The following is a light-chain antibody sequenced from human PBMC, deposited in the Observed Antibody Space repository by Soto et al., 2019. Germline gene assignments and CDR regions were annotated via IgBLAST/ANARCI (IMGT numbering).Light chain of an antibody. Sequence: EVVLTQSPGTLSLSPGERATLSCRASQSVRNNYLAWYQQKRGQPPMLLIFDSTDRATGIPDRFSGSGSGTDFTLTISRLEPEDFAVYYCQQYGSSPPHTFGRGTKLEIK. CDR3: QQYGSSPPHT. CDR2: DST. J-gene: IGKJ4*01. V-gene: IGKV3-20*01. CDR1: QSVRNNY.